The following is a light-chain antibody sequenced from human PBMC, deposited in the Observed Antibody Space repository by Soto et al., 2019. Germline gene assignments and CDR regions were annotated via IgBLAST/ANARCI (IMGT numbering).Light chain of an antibody. J-gene: IGLJ2*01. CDR2: EVS. Sequence: QSALTQPASVSGSPGQSITISCTGNSTDVGRYNLVSWYQQHPGKAPKLLIYEVSKVTSGISNRFSGSKSGNTASLTISGLQAADEADYYCCSYTTDSTFLFGGGTKLTVL. CDR1: STDVGRYNL. V-gene: IGLV2-23*02. CDR3: CSYTTDSTFL.